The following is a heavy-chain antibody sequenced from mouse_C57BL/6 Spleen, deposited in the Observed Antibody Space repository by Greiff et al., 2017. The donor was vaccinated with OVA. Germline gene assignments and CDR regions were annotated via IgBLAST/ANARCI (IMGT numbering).Heavy chain of an antibody. CDR2: ISYDGSN. CDR1: GYSITSGYY. D-gene: IGHD1-1*01. V-gene: IGHV3-6*01. CDR3: ARSDYYGSSYLYYYAMDY. J-gene: IGHJ4*01. Sequence: EVQLQQSGPGLVKPSQSLSLTCSVTGYSITSGYYWNWIRQFPGNKLEWMGYISYDGSNNYNPSLKNRISITRDTSKYQFFLKLNSVTTEDTATYYFARSDYYGSSYLYYYAMDYWGQGTSVTVSS.